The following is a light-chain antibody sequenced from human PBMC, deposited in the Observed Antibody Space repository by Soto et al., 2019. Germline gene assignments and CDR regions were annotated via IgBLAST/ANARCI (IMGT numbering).Light chain of an antibody. CDR3: QQRSNWPPEIT. CDR2: AAS. Sequence: DIQMTQSPSTLSASVGDRVTITCRASQSISRWLAWYQQKPGKAPKLLIYAASSLQSGVPSRFSGSGSGTDFTLTISSLEPEDFAVYYCQQRSNWPPEITFGQGTRLEIK. CDR1: QSISRW. V-gene: IGKV1-5*01. J-gene: IGKJ5*01.